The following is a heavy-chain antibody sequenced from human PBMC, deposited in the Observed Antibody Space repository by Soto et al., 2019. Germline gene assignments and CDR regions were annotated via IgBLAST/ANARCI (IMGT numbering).Heavy chain of an antibody. Sequence: QVQLVQSGAEVKKPGSSVKVSCKASGGTFSSYAISWVRQAPGQGLEWMGGIIPIFGTADYAQKFQGRVTITADESTSTAYMAMSTLRSEDKAVYYCESHGGSSTEGRYYYGMDVWGQGTTVTVSS. D-gene: IGHD1-26*01. CDR1: GGTFSSYA. CDR2: IIPIFGTA. CDR3: ESHGGSSTEGRYYYGMDV. J-gene: IGHJ6*02. V-gene: IGHV1-69*12.